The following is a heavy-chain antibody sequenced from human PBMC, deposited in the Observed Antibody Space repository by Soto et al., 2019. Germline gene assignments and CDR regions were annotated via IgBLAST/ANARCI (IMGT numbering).Heavy chain of an antibody. CDR1: GGSISSGDYY. D-gene: IGHD2-15*01. J-gene: IGHJ6*02. V-gene: IGHV4-30-4*01. Sequence: SETLSLTCTVSGGSISSGDYYWSWFRQPPGKGLEWIGYIYHSGSTYYNPSLKTRVSISLDTSKNQFSLKLNSVTAADTAVYYCARVLIEVVAAKTYFGMDVWGQGTTVTVS. CDR3: ARVLIEVVAAKTYFGMDV. CDR2: IYHSGST.